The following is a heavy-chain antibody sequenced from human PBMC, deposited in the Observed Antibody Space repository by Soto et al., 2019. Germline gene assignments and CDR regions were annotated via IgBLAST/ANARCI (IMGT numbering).Heavy chain of an antibody. Sequence: SETLSLTCAVYGGSFSGYYWSWIRQPPGKGLEWIGEINHSGSTNYNPSLKSRVTISVDTSKNQFSLKLSSVTAADTAVYYCARGGGRSGWYRGASTAPHNWFDPWGQGTLVTVSS. V-gene: IGHV4-34*01. CDR1: GGSFSGYY. D-gene: IGHD6-19*01. CDR3: ARGGGRSGWYRGASTAPHNWFDP. CDR2: INHSGST. J-gene: IGHJ5*02.